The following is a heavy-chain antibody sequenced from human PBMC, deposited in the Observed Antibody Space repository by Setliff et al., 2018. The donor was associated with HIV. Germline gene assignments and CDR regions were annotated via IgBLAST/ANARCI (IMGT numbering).Heavy chain of an antibody. CDR1: GFIFSNYA. D-gene: IGHD3-10*02. J-gene: IGHJ6*02. Sequence: PGGSLRLSCAATGFIFSNYAMNWVRQTPGKGLEWVSAISGSGGTTYYADSVKGRFTLPRDISKNTLYLQMKSLRAEDTAIYYCATDQNVRPRYYGMDVWGQGTTVTVSS. CDR2: ISGSGGTT. V-gene: IGHV3-23*01. CDR3: ATDQNVRPRYYGMDV.